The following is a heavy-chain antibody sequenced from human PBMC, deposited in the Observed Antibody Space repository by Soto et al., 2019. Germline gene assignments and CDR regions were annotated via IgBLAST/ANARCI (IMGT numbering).Heavy chain of an antibody. CDR2: ISYDGSNK. Sequence: QVQLVESGGGVVQPGRSLRLSCAASGFTFSSYGMHWVRQAPGKGLEWGAVISYDGSNKYYADTVKGRFTISRDNSKNTLYLQMNSLRAEDTAVYYCAKDRPSGSRPYYYGMDVWGKGTTVTVSS. J-gene: IGHJ6*04. D-gene: IGHD1-26*01. V-gene: IGHV3-30*18. CDR1: GFTFSSYG. CDR3: AKDRPSGSRPYYYGMDV.